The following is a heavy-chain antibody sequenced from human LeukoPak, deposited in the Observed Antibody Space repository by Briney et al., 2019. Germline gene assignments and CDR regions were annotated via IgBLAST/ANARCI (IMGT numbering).Heavy chain of an antibody. V-gene: IGHV3-23*01. CDR2: ISGSGVSA. CDR1: GFTFSSYA. J-gene: IGHJ5*02. D-gene: IGHD2-15*01. Sequence: PGGSLRLSCAASGFTFSSYAMSWVRQAPGKGLEWVSTISGSGVSAYYAESVKGRFTISRDSSKNTLYLQMNSLRAEDTALYYCAKDRAVAATPYNWFDPWGQGTQVTVSS. CDR3: AKDRAVAATPYNWFDP.